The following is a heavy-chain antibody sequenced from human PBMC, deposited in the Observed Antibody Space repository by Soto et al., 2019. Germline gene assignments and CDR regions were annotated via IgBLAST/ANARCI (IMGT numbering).Heavy chain of an antibody. CDR2: INPRGGST. V-gene: IGHV1-46*02. CDR1: GYTLNTYY. Sequence: ASVKVSCKASGYTLNTYYMHWVRQAPGQGPEWMGIINPRGGSTTYAQNFQDRVTMTRDTSSSTVYMELSSLRSEDTAVYYCARGGGFSPYYYNLDVCGQGTTVTVSS. J-gene: IGHJ6*02. D-gene: IGHD2-15*01. CDR3: ARGGGFSPYYYNLDV.